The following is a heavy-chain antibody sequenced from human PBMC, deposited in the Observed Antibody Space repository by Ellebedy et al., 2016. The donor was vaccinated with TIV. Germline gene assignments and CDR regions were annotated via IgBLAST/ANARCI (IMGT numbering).Heavy chain of an antibody. J-gene: IGHJ4*02. CDR2: MDAGGNT. D-gene: IGHD1-1*01. Sequence: GESLKISCAASGFTVSGDYMSWVRQAPGKGLEWVSIMDAGGNTHYPDPVKGRFTISRDNSKNTLYLQMNSLRAEDTAVYYCAKDLAAGTTLRLDYWGQGTLVTVSS. V-gene: IGHV3-53*01. CDR3: AKDLAAGTTLRLDY. CDR1: GFTVSGDY.